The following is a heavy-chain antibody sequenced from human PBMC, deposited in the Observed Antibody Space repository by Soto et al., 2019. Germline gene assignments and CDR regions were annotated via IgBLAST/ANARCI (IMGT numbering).Heavy chain of an antibody. D-gene: IGHD2-2*01. CDR2: IIPILGIA. CDR1: GGTFSSYT. V-gene: IGHV1-69*04. J-gene: IGHJ3*02. Sequence: ASVKVSCKASGGTFSSYTISWVRQAPGQGLEWMGRIIPILGIANYAQKFQGRVTITADKSTSTAYMELSSLRSEDTAVYYCARDRRYCSSTSCYLEENDAFDIWGQGTMVTVSS. CDR3: ARDRRYCSSTSCYLEENDAFDI.